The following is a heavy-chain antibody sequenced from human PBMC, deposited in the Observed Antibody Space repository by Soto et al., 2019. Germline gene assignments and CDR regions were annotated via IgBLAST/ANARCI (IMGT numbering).Heavy chain of an antibody. V-gene: IGHV1-18*01. D-gene: IGHD3-22*01. CDR2: ISAYNGNT. J-gene: IGHJ4*02. Sequence: QVQLVQSGAEVKKPGASVKVSCKASGYTFTSYGISWVRQAPGQGLEWMGWISAYNGNTNYAQKLQGRVTMTTDTSTSTAYMELRSLRSEDTAVYYCARESYNYYDSSGYDYGLDYWGQGTLVTVSS. CDR1: GYTFTSYG. CDR3: ARESYNYYDSSGYDYGLDY.